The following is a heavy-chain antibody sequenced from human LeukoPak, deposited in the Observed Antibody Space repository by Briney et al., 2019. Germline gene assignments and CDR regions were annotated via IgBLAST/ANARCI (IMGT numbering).Heavy chain of an antibody. CDR1: VFTPTSDT. CDR2: ISYDGSNK. V-gene: IGHV3-30-3*01. D-gene: IGHD3-10*01. CDR3: ARASYYGWGSDNLGGDY. J-gene: IGHJ4*02. Sequence: GRSLRLSSVAPVFTPTSDTTHTVRQAPGKGLEWVAVISYDGSNKHYADSVKGRFTISRDNSKNTLYLQMSGLRAEDTAVYYCARASYYGWGSDNLGGDYWGQGTMVTVSS.